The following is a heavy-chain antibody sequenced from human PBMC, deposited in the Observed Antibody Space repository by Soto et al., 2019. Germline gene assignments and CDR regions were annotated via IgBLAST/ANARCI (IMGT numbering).Heavy chain of an antibody. V-gene: IGHV3-9*01. Sequence: EVQLVESGGGLVQPGRSLRLSCAASGFAFDQYAMHWVRQAPGKGLEWVSVLSWNSGNIGYADSVKGRFTISRDNAKNSLYLQMKSLRAEDTALYYCAKALGSSFLYNAEYFHYWGQGTLVTVSS. D-gene: IGHD3-3*01. CDR3: AKALGSSFLYNAEYFHY. CDR2: LSWNSGNI. CDR1: GFAFDQYA. J-gene: IGHJ1*01.